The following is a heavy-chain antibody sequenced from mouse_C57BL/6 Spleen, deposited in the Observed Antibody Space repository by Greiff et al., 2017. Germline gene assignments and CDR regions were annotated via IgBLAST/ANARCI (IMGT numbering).Heavy chain of an antibody. CDR1: GFTFSSYT. CDR3: ARRGNYRAMDY. CDR2: ISGGGGNT. D-gene: IGHD2-1*01. Sequence: EVQGVESGGGLVKPGGSLKLSCAASGFTFSSYTMSWVRQTPEKRLEWVATISGGGGNTYYPDSVKGRFTISRDNAKNTLYLQMSSLRSEDTALYYCARRGNYRAMDYWGQGTSVTVSS. V-gene: IGHV5-9*01. J-gene: IGHJ4*01.